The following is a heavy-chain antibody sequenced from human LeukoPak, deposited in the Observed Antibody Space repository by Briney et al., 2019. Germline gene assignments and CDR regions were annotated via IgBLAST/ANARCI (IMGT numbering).Heavy chain of an antibody. D-gene: IGHD3-3*01. V-gene: IGHV1-18*01. CDR3: ARDLTKNTVFGLKGTVDV. CDR1: GYTFTSYD. J-gene: IGHJ6*02. CDR2: ISVYNAIT. Sequence: ASVKVSCKASGYTFTSYDINWVRQAPGQGLEWMGWISVYNAITSYAQKFQGRVTMTTDTSTSTAYMELRSLRSDDTAVYYCARDLTKNTVFGLKGTVDVWGQGTTVTVSS.